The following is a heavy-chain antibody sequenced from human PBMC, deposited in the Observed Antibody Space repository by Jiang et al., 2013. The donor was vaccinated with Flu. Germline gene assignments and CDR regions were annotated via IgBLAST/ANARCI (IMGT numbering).Heavy chain of an antibody. D-gene: IGHD2-21*02. Sequence: GFTVSNIYMIWVRQAPGKGLEWVSVIHSGGTTFYADSVKGRFTISRDNSKNTLYLQMNSLRAEDTAVYYCSRDPYCGGDCYSDYWGQGTLVTVSS. CDR2: IHSGGTT. CDR3: SRDPYCGGDCYSDY. CDR1: GFTVSNIY. J-gene: IGHJ4*02. V-gene: IGHV3-66*02.